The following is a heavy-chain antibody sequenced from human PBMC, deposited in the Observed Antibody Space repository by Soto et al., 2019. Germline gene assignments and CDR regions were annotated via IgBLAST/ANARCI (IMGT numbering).Heavy chain of an antibody. D-gene: IGHD3-22*01. CDR2: ISGSGDSA. CDR3: AKDXLWYDSSWYPNWFGP. J-gene: IGHJ5*02. Sequence: EVQLLESGGGLVQPGGSLRLSCAASGFTFSRYAMSWVRQAPGKGLEWLSGISGSGDSAHYAGSVKGRFAISRDNAQNTLYLQMNSLRAEDTAMYYCAKDXLWYDSSWYPNWFGPWGQGTLVTVSS. V-gene: IGHV3-23*01. CDR1: GFTFSRYA.